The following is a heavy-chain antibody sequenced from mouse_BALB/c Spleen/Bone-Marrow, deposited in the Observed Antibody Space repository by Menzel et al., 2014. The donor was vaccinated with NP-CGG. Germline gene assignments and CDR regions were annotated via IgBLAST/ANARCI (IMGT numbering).Heavy chain of an antibody. J-gene: IGHJ4*01. D-gene: IGHD2-4*01. CDR2: ISSGSSTI. Sequence: DVKVEESGGGLVQPGGSRKLSCAASGFTFSRSGMHWVRQAPEKGLEWVAYISSGSSTIYYADTMKGRFTISRDNPKNTLFLQMTSLRSEDTAMYYCARARSTMITTGAMDYWGQGTSVTVSS. CDR3: ARARSTMITTGAMDY. V-gene: IGHV5-17*02. CDR1: GFTFSRSG.